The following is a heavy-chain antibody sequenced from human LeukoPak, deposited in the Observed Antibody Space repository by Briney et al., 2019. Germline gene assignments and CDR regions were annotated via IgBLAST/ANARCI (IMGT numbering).Heavy chain of an antibody. CDR1: GGSISSYY. D-gene: IGHD3-22*01. CDR2: IYYSGST. CDR3: ARSRYYDSSGYYLDAGFDY. V-gene: IGHV4-59*08. Sequence: SETLSLTCTVSGGSISSYYWSWIRQPPGKGLEWIGYIYYSGSTNYNPSLKSRVTISVDTSKNQFSLKLSSVTAADTAVYYCARSRYYDSSGYYLDAGFDYWGQGTLVTVSS. J-gene: IGHJ4*02.